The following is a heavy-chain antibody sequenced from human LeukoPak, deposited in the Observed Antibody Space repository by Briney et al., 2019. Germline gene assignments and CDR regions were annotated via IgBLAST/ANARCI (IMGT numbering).Heavy chain of an antibody. CDR2: ISPDGTST. CDR1: GFTFSAYA. CDR3: VPKGTEGY. V-gene: IGHV3-64D*06. J-gene: IGHJ4*02. Sequence: GGSLRLSRSASGFTFSAYAMHWVRQAPGKRLEYVSAISPDGTSTYYADSVRGRFSISRDNSKNTLYLQMSSLRAEDTAVYYCVPKGTEGYWGQGTLVTVSS.